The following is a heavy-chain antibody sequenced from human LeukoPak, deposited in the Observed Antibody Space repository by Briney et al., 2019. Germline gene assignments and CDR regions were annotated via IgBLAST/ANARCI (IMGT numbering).Heavy chain of an antibody. CDR3: ARNTSGFKLGDAFDI. CDR1: GFTFSKYW. J-gene: IGHJ3*02. D-gene: IGHD3-22*01. V-gene: IGHV3-74*01. CDR2: INTDGTVT. Sequence: GGSLRLSCAASGFTFSKYWMLWVRQAPGKGLESVSRINTDGTVTTYADSVKGRFTVSRDNADNTMFLQMNSLRAEDTAIYYCARNTSGFKLGDAFDIWGQGTMVTVSS.